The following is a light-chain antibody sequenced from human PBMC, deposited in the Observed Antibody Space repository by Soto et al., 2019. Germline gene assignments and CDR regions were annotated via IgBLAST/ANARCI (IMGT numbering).Light chain of an antibody. J-gene: IGKJ2*01. Sequence: EIVLTQSPGTLSVSPGQRATLSCRASQSISSSFLAWYQQKPGQAPRLLILGASSRATGIPDRFSGSESGTDFTLTISRLEPEDFAVYYCQQYGSSPYTFGQGTKLEIK. CDR2: GAS. V-gene: IGKV3-20*01. CDR3: QQYGSSPYT. CDR1: QSISSSF.